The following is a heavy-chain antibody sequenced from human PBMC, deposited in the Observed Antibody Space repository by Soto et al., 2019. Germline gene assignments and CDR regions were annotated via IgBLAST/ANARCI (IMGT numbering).Heavy chain of an antibody. CDR3: ARAPVQVVYAITVWFDP. Sequence: AGSLRLSCAASGFTFSSYAMHWVRQAPGKGLEWVAVISYDGSNKYYADSVKGRFTISRDNSKNTLYLQMNSLRAEDTAVYYCARAPVQVVYAITVWFDPWGQGTLVTVSS. D-gene: IGHD2-8*02. V-gene: IGHV3-30-3*01. CDR2: ISYDGSNK. J-gene: IGHJ5*02. CDR1: GFTFSSYA.